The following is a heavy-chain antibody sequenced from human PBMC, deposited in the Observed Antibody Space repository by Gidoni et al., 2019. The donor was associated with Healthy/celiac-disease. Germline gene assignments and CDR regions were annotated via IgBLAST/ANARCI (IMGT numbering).Heavy chain of an antibody. CDR2: IRSSGSTI. Sequence: VQLVSAVEGLVKLGASRVLSCAASGFAFSDYYMSWIRQAPGKGLEWVYYIRSSGSTIYYADSVKGRFTITRDNAKNSLYVKMNSLRAEDTGVYYCAREGVGERRDAFDIWGQGTMVTVSS. CDR3: AREGVGERRDAFDI. D-gene: IGHD1-26*01. V-gene: IGHV3-11*01. J-gene: IGHJ3*02. CDR1: GFAFSDYY.